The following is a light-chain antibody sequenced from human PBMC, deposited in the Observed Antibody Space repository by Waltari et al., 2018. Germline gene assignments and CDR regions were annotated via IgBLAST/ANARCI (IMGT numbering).Light chain of an antibody. V-gene: IGLV7-43*01. Sequence: QTVVTSEPSLTVSPGGAVTLTCASSAGAVTSGNYPNWIQQKPGQVPRSLIHSTTNRHSWTPARFSGSLLGGKAALTLSGVQPEDEAEYYCLLYDGSDQVFGGGTKLTVL. J-gene: IGLJ3*02. CDR1: AGAVTSGNY. CDR2: STT. CDR3: LLYDGSDQV.